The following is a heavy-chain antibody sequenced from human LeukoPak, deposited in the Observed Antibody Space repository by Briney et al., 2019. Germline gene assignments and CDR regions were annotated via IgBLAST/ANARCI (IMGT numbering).Heavy chain of an antibody. CDR2: ISSDGSSA. Sequence: PGGSLRLSCAASGFTFSNYWMHWVRQAPGKGLVWVSRISSDGSSATYADSVKGRFTISRDNAKNTLYLQMNSLRAEDTAVYYCATFVGIAAGWGQGTLVTVSS. J-gene: IGHJ4*02. V-gene: IGHV3-74*01. CDR1: GFTFSNYW. CDR3: ATFVGIAAG. D-gene: IGHD6-13*01.